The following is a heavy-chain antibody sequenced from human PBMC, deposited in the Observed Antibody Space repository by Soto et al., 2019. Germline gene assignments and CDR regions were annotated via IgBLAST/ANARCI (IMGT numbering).Heavy chain of an antibody. CDR2: IKSKTDGGTT. D-gene: IGHD6-6*01. V-gene: IGHV3-15*01. CDR1: GFTFSNAW. Sequence: GGSLRLSCAASGFTFSNAWMSWVRQAPGKGLEWVGRIKSKTDGGTTDYAAPVKGRFTISRDYSKNTLYLQMNSLKTEDTALYYCTTDLITYGSSSWFDPWGQGTLVTVSS. CDR3: TTDLITYGSSSWFDP. J-gene: IGHJ5*02.